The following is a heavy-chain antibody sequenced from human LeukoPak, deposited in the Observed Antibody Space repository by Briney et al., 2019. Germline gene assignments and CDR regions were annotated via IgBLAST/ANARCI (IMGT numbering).Heavy chain of an antibody. D-gene: IGHD1-26*01. CDR3: ARVWAGSGSYYFDY. CDR2: INHSGST. Sequence: PSETLSLTCAVYGGSFSGYYWSWIRQPPGKGLEWIGEINHSGSTNYNPSLKSRVNISVDTSKNQFSLKLSSVTAADTAVYYCARVWAGSGSYYFDYWGQGTLVTVSS. CDR1: GGSFSGYY. J-gene: IGHJ4*02. V-gene: IGHV4-34*01.